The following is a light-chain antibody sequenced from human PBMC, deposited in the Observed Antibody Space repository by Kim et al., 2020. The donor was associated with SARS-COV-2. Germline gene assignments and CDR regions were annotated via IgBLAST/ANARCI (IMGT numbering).Light chain of an antibody. CDR2: EDN. Sequence: NFMLTQPHSVSEYPGKTVTISCTRSSGSIASNYVQWYQQRPGSSPTTVIYEDNQRPSGVPDRFSGSIDSSSNSASLTISGLKTEDEADYYCQSYDSSNLWVFGGGTQLTVL. V-gene: IGLV6-57*01. CDR1: SGSIASNY. J-gene: IGLJ3*02. CDR3: QSYDSSNLWV.